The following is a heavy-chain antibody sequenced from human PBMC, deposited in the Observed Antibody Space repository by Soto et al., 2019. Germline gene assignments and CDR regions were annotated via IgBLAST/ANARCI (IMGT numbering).Heavy chain of an antibody. Sequence: QVQLVQSGAEVKKPGSSVKVSCKASGGTFSSYAISWVRQAPGQGLEWMGGIIPIFGTANYAQKFQGRVTITADESTSTAYMGLSSLRSEDTAVYYGARDRRTAGYWSPWFDPWGQGTLVTVSS. CDR2: IIPIFGTA. J-gene: IGHJ5*02. V-gene: IGHV1-69*01. CDR1: GGTFSSYA. CDR3: ARDRRTAGYWSPWFDP. D-gene: IGHD3-22*01.